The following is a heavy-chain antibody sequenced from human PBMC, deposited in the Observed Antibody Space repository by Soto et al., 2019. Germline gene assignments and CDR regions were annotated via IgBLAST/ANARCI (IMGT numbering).Heavy chain of an antibody. CDR2: INHSGST. CDR1: GGSFSGYY. J-gene: IGHJ4*02. Sequence: SETLSLTCAVYGGSFSGYYWSWIRQAPGKGLEWIGEINHSGSTNYNPSLKSRVTISVDPSRNQFSLKLSSVAAADTSVYYCAICLCYGSGSWGLYWGQGTLVTVSS. D-gene: IGHD3-10*01. CDR3: AICLCYGSGSWGLY. V-gene: IGHV4-34*01.